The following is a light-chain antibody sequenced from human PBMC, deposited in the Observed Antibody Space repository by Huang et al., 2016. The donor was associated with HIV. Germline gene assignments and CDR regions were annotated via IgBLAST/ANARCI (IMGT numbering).Light chain of an antibody. Sequence: ETVLTQSPGILSLSPGERATLSCRASQRVSTDYLAWYQQKPGQAPRLLIHGATVRATGIPDRFSGSGSGTDFTLTINRLEPEDFVLYYCQQYGNSPLTFGGGTEVEIK. CDR2: GAT. J-gene: IGKJ4*01. V-gene: IGKV3-20*01. CDR3: QQYGNSPLT. CDR1: QRVSTDY.